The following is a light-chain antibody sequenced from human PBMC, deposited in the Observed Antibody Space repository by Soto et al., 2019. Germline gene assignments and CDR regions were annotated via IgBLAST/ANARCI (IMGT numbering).Light chain of an antibody. Sequence: DIQMTQSPSALSASVGDTVTITCRASQTTSNWLAWYQQKPGQAPKVVIYDASSLESGAPSRFSGSGHGTEFTLTITSLQPDDFGTYYCQQYTAYPYTFGQGTKLQIK. CDR1: QTTSNW. V-gene: IGKV1-5*01. J-gene: IGKJ2*01. CDR3: QQYTAYPYT. CDR2: DAS.